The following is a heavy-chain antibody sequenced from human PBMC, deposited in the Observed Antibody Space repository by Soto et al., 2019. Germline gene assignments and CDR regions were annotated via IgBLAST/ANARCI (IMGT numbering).Heavy chain of an antibody. CDR2: FHFSGST. Sequence: QVQLQESGPGLVKPSETLSLTCTVSGGSINGYYWTWLRQSPTNGLEWIGYFHFSGSTKYNPSLESRLTISADTSKNQISLTQSSVTAADTAVYYCARASGYSYGYDDFFDNWGQGTLANVSS. CDR3: ARASGYSYGYDDFFDN. V-gene: IGHV4-59*01. D-gene: IGHD5-18*01. CDR1: GGSINGYY. J-gene: IGHJ4*01.